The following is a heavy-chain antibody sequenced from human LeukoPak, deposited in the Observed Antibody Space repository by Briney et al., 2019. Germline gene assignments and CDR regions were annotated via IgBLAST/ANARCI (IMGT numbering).Heavy chain of an antibody. CDR2: VRFDQSAT. Sequence: GGSLRLSCAASVFNFSIYGMHWVRQAPGKGLEWVTFVRFDQSATVYADSVQGRFAISRDNSKNTVYLQMNSLRVEDTALYFCMKDQGECPGSRCYLRFLEYWGQGTLVTVSS. D-gene: IGHD3-3*01. CDR1: VFNFSIYG. J-gene: IGHJ4*02. V-gene: IGHV3-30*02. CDR3: MKDQGECPGSRCYLRFLEY.